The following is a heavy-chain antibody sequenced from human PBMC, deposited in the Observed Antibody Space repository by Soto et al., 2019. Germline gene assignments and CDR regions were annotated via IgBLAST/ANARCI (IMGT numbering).Heavy chain of an antibody. J-gene: IGHJ6*03. V-gene: IGHV1-69*02. CDR3: ARVSLSYDILTGYPYYMDV. Sequence: SVKVSCKASGGTFSSYTISWVRQAPGQGLEWMGRIIPILGIANYAQKFQGRVTITADKSTSTAYMELSSLRSEDTAVYYCARVSLSYDILTGYPYYMDVWGKGTTVTVSS. CDR2: IIPILGIA. CDR1: GGTFSSYT. D-gene: IGHD3-9*01.